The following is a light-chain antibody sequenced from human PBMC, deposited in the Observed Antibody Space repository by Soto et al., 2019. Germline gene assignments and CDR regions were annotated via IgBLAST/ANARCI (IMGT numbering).Light chain of an antibody. Sequence: QSVLTQPASVSGSPGQSITISCTGTSSDVGGHNSVAWYQHNPGKAPKLMIYDVSNRPSGVSSRFSGSKSGNTASLSISGLQAEEEADYYYSSYTSSSTLVFGTGTKVTVL. CDR2: DVS. J-gene: IGLJ1*01. CDR1: SSDVGGHNS. CDR3: SSYTSSSTLV. V-gene: IGLV2-14*01.